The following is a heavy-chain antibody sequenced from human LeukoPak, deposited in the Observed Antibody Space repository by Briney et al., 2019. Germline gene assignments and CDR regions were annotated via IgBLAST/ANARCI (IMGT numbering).Heavy chain of an antibody. D-gene: IGHD2-2*01. Sequence: ASVKVSCKAYGYTFTGYYMQWVRQAPGQGLEWMGWINPNSGGTNYAQKFQGRVTMTRDTSISTAYMELSRLRSDDTAVYYCASNEVPAAPYYFYYWGQGTLVTVSS. V-gene: IGHV1-2*02. CDR3: ASNEVPAAPYYFYY. CDR2: INPNSGGT. CDR1: GYTFTGYY. J-gene: IGHJ4*02.